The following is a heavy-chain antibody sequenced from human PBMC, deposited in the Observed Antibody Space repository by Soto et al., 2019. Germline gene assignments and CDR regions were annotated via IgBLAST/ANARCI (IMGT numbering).Heavy chain of an antibody. Sequence: PSETLSLTCTVSGGSISSGDYYWSWIRQHPGKGLEWIGYIYYSGSTHYSSSLKSRVTMSIDTSKNQFPLKLTSVTAADTAVYYCARLSSIDSSGYYLDYWGQGILVTVSS. CDR2: IYYSGST. J-gene: IGHJ4*02. CDR3: ARLSSIDSSGYYLDY. V-gene: IGHV4-31*03. CDR1: GGSISSGDYY. D-gene: IGHD3-22*01.